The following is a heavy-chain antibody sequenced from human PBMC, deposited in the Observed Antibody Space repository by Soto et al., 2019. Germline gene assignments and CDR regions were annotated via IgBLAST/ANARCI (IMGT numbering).Heavy chain of an antibody. CDR3: ARSLFLATTDSGPFDY. Sequence: EVQLLESGGGLVQPGGSLVLSCAASGFTFSSYAMSWVRQAPGKGLEWVSSISGGGNDAYYADSVKGRFTISRDNAKNTLYLQMNSLRADDTAVHYCARSLFLATTDSGPFDYWGQGTLVTVSS. D-gene: IGHD1-1*01. V-gene: IGHV3-23*01. J-gene: IGHJ4*02. CDR1: GFTFSSYA. CDR2: ISGGGNDA.